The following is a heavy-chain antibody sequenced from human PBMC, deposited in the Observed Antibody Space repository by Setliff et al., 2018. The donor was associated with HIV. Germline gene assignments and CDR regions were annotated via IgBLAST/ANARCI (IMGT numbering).Heavy chain of an antibody. CDR1: GGSISSTNW. D-gene: IGHD2-15*01. Sequence: SETLSLTCAVSGGSISSTNWWSWVRQPPGKGLEWIGEISHSGSTNYNPSLKSRVTISVDTSKNQFSLRLTSVTAADTAVYYCARLLGRTVVVINAGFDYWGQGTLVTVSS. V-gene: IGHV4-4*02. CDR3: ARLLGRTVVVINAGFDY. CDR2: ISHSGST. J-gene: IGHJ4*02.